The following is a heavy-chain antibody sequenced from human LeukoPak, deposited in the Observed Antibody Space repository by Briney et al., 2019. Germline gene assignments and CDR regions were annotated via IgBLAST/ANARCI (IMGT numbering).Heavy chain of an antibody. Sequence: GGSLRLSCAASGFTFSSYAMHWVRQAPGKGLEWVAVISYDGSNKYYADSVKGRFTISRDNSKNTLYLQMNSLRAEDTAVYYCARDPRGGGDGLIDYWGQGTLVTVSS. CDR1: GFTFSSYA. CDR2: ISYDGSNK. V-gene: IGHV3-30*04. J-gene: IGHJ4*02. D-gene: IGHD2-21*02. CDR3: ARDPRGGGDGLIDY.